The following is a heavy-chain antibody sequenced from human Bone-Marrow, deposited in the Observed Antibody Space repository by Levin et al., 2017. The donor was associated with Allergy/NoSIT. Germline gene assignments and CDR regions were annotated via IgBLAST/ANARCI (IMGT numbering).Heavy chain of an antibody. CDR1: GGTFSSYA. D-gene: IGHD2-2*01. CDR3: ARDVTEGPAGNWFDP. CDR2: IIPIFGTA. Sequence: KISCKASGGTFSSYAISWVRQAPGQGLEWMGGIIPIFGTANYAQKFQGRVTITADESTSTAYMELSSLRSEDTAVYYCARDVTEGPAGNWFDPWGQGTLVTVSS. V-gene: IGHV1-69*01. J-gene: IGHJ5*02.